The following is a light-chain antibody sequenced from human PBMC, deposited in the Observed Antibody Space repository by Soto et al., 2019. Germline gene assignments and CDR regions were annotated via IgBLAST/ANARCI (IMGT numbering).Light chain of an antibody. V-gene: IGLV2-8*01. CDR3: RSDAGSHSWV. CDR1: SSDVGGYNY. CDR2: EVI. Sequence: QSALTQPPSASGSPGQSVAISCTGTSSDVGGYNYVSWYQQHTGKATKLMIYEVIKRPSGVPDRFAGSTYGNTASLTVSGHQAEDEADYSCRSDAGSHSWVFGGGTELTVL. J-gene: IGLJ3*02.